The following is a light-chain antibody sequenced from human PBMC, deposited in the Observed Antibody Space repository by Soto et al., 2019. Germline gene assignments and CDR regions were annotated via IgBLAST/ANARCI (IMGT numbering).Light chain of an antibody. J-gene: IGKJ5*01. CDR3: QQRNIWPPVT. V-gene: IGKV3-11*01. Sequence: EIVLTQSPSTLSLSHRERAALSCMASPSVTNYLAWYQQKPGQPPRLLIYGAFNRAAGIPARFSGSGSGTDFTLTISSLEPEDSAVYYCQQRNIWPPVTFGQGTRLEIK. CDR2: GAF. CDR1: PSVTNY.